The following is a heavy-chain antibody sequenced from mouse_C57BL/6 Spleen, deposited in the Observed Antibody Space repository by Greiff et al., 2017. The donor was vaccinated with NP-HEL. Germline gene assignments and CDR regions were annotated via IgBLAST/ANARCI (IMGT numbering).Heavy chain of an antibody. CDR2: IYPSDSET. Sequence: VQLQQPGAELVRPGSSVKLSCKASGYTFTSYWMDWVKQRPGQGLEWIGNIYPSDSETHYNQKFKDKATLTVYKSSSTAYIQLSSLTSEDSSFYYCARNLYSGSSYGSFDVWGTGPTVTVSS. CDR3: ARNLYSGSSYGSFDV. V-gene: IGHV1-61*01. J-gene: IGHJ1*03. D-gene: IGHD1-1*01. CDR1: GYTFTSYW.